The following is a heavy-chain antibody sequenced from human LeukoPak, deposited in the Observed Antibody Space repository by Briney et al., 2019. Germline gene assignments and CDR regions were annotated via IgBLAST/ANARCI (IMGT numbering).Heavy chain of an antibody. Sequence: PSETLSLTCAVYGGSFSGYYWSWIRQPPGKGLEWIGEINHSGSTNYNPSLKSRVTISVDTSKNQFSLKLSSVTAADTAVYYCARGPGGYCSGGSCYGLGKANDCWGQGTLVTVSS. CDR3: ARGPGGYCSGGSCYGLGKANDC. J-gene: IGHJ4*02. CDR2: INHSGST. V-gene: IGHV4-34*01. CDR1: GGSFSGYY. D-gene: IGHD2-15*01.